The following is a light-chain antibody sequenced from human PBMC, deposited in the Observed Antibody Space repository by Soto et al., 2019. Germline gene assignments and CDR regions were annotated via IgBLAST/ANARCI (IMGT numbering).Light chain of an antibody. J-gene: IGKJ1*01. CDR2: GAS. CDR3: QQYGSSRT. V-gene: IGKV3-20*01. CDR1: QSVSSSY. Sequence: EIVLTQSPGTLSLSPGERATLSCRASQSVSSSYLAWYPQKPGQAPRLLIYGASSRATGIPDRFSGSGSGTDFNLTIRRLEPEDFAVYYCQQYGSSRTVGQGTKVEIK.